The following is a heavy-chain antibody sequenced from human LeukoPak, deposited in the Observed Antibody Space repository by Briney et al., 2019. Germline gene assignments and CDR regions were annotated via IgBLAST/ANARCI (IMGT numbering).Heavy chain of an antibody. Sequence: GGSLRLSCAASGFTVSSNYMTWVRQAPGKGLEWVSIIYNDGNTFYADSVKGRFTISRDNSKNTLYLQMNSLRAEDAAVYYCARTYSNSGLEYFDFWGQGTLVTVSS. CDR3: ARTYSNSGLEYFDF. CDR1: GFTVSSNY. V-gene: IGHV3-53*01. D-gene: IGHD6-13*01. CDR2: IYNDGNT. J-gene: IGHJ4*02.